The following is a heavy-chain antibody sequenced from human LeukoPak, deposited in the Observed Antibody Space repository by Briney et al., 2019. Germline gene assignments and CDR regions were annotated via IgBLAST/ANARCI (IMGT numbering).Heavy chain of an antibody. J-gene: IGHJ3*02. CDR1: GYTFTSHI. Sequence: ASVKVSCKASGYTFTSHIMNWVRQAPGQGLEWMGWISTYTGNPTYAQGFTGRFVFSLDTSVSTAYLQISSLKAEDTAVYYCARGGIAARPGPALSRSFDIWGQGTMVTVSS. D-gene: IGHD6-6*01. CDR2: ISTYTGNP. V-gene: IGHV7-4-1*02. CDR3: ARGGIAARPGPALSRSFDI.